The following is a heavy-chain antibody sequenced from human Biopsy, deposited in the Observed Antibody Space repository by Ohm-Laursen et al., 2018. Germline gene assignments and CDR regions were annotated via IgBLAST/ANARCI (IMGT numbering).Heavy chain of an antibody. CDR3: ARETLTGIPFNWLDS. CDR2: TYYRTKRYN. D-gene: IGHD7-27*01. J-gene: IGHJ5*01. Sequence: QTLSLTCAISGDLVSSNDAAWNWLRQSPSRGLEWLGRTYYRTKRYNDYALFLKGPITISAETSKNQVSLQLTSVTPEDTAVYYCARETLTGIPFNWLDSWGQGALVTVSS. CDR1: GDLVSSNDAA. V-gene: IGHV6-1*01.